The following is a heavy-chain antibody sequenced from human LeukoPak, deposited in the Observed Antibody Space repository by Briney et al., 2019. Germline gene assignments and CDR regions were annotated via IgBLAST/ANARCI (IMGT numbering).Heavy chain of an antibody. D-gene: IGHD6-19*01. Sequence: ASVKVSGKASGGTCSSYAISWVRQAPGQGLEWMGGLIPIFGTANYAQKFQGRVTITADESTSTVYMELSSLRSEDTAMYYCARDRGGSGWYGDYYYYYYMDVWGKGTTVTISS. CDR3: ARDRGGSGWYGDYYYYYYMDV. J-gene: IGHJ6*03. CDR1: GGTCSSYA. CDR2: LIPIFGTA. V-gene: IGHV1-69*13.